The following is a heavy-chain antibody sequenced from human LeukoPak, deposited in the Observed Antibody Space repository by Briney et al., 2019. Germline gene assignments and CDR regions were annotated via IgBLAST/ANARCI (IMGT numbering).Heavy chain of an antibody. V-gene: IGHV3-23*01. CDR1: GFTFSSSA. J-gene: IGHJ4*02. D-gene: IGHD2-15*01. CDR2: ISNNGGYT. Sequence: GRSLRLSCAASGFTFSSSAMSWVRRAPGKGLEWVLAISNNGGYTYYADSVQGRFTISRDNSKSTLCLQMNSLRAEDTAVYYCAKQLGYCSDGSCYFPYWGQGTLVTVSS. CDR3: AKQLGYCSDGSCYFPY.